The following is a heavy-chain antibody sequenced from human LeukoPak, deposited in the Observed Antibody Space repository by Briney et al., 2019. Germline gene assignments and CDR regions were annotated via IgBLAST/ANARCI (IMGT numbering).Heavy chain of an antibody. CDR1: GGTFSSYA. D-gene: IGHD5-12*01. J-gene: IGHJ4*02. CDR2: IIPIFGTA. CDR3: ASQAKYSGYALDW. V-gene: IGHV1-69*13. Sequence: SVKVSCKASGGTFSSYAISWVRQAPGQGLEWMGGIIPIFGTANYAQKFQGRVTITADESTSTAYMELSSLRSEDTAVYYCASQAKYSGYALDWWGRGTLVTVSS.